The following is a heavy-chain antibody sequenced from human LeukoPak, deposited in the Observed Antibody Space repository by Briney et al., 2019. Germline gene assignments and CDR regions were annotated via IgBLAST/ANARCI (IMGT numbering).Heavy chain of an antibody. D-gene: IGHD1-1*01. J-gene: IGHJ6*02. CDR1: GFTFSSYA. Sequence: PGGSLRLSCAASGFTFSSYAMSWVRQAPGKGPEWVSAISGSGGSTYYADSVKGRFTISRDNSKNTLYLQMNSLRAEDTAVYYCAKDASGARYYYYYGMDVWGQGTTVTVSS. CDR3: AKDASGARYYYYYGMDV. CDR2: ISGSGGST. V-gene: IGHV3-23*01.